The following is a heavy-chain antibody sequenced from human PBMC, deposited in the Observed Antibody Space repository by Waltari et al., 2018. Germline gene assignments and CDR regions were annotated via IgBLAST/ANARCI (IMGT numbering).Heavy chain of an antibody. J-gene: IGHJ4*01. CDR1: VFPFTLAW. CDR2: IKSKSDGAIT. V-gene: IGHV3-15*01. CDR3: TTLDAPWGG. Sequence: EVQMVESGGCLVKHVASLRLSCAASVFPFTLAWLTWVRQAPGKGLEWVGRIKSKSDGAITDFAAPVRGRFSISRDDSQNMVFLQMNSLRTEDTAVYYCTTLDAPWGGWGHGTLVTVSS. D-gene: IGHD7-27*01.